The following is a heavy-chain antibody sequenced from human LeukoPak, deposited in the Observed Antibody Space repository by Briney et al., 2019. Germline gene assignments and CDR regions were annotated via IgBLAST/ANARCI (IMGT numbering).Heavy chain of an antibody. Sequence: GGSLRLSCAASGFTFSSYGMSWVRQAPGKGLEWVSAISGSGGSTYYADSVKGRFTISRDNSKNTLYLQMNSLRAEDTAVYYCAKIDSSGYLLDYWGQGTLVTVSS. CDR1: GFTFSSYG. V-gene: IGHV3-23*01. J-gene: IGHJ4*02. D-gene: IGHD3-22*01. CDR3: AKIDSSGYLLDY. CDR2: ISGSGGST.